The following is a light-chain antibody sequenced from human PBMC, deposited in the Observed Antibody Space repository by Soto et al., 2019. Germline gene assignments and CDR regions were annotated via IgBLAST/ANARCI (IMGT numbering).Light chain of an antibody. CDR1: QSVSSY. Sequence: EIVLTQSPATLSLSPGERATLSCRASQSVSSYLAWYQQKHGQAPRXLIYDASNRATGIPARFSGSGSGTDLTITISSLEPEDFEVYYCQQRSNWPRTFGQGTKVDIK. V-gene: IGKV3-11*01. CDR3: QQRSNWPRT. CDR2: DAS. J-gene: IGKJ1*01.